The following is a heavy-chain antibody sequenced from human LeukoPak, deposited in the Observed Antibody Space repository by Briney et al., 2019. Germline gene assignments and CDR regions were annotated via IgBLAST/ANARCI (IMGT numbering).Heavy chain of an antibody. J-gene: IGHJ6*03. V-gene: IGHV3-23*01. CDR1: GFTFSSYA. CDR2: ISGSVGGT. CDR3: ARDPYSGNYGAYYYYYMDV. Sequence: GGSLRLSCAASGFTFSSYAMSCGRQAPGEGLECVSAISGSVGGTYYADSVKGRFTISRDNAKNSLYLQLDSLRVEDTAEYYCARDPYSGNYGAYYYYYMDVWGKGTTVTVSS. D-gene: IGHD1-26*01.